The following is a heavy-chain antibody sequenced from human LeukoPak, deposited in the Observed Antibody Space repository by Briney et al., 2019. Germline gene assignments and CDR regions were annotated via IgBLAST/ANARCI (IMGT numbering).Heavy chain of an antibody. CDR2: INPSGGST. CDR1: GYTFTSYY. Sequence: ASVKVSCKASGYTFTSYYMHWVRQAPGQGLELMGIINPSGGSTSYAQKFQGRVTMTRDTSTSTVYMELSSLRSEDTAVYYCARGGTLITIFGVVINRPTTFDYWGQGTLVTVSS. D-gene: IGHD3-3*01. CDR3: ARGGTLITIFGVVINRPTTFDY. V-gene: IGHV1-46*01. J-gene: IGHJ4*02.